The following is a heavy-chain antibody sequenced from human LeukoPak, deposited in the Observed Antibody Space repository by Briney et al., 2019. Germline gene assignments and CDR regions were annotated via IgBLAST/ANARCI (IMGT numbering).Heavy chain of an antibody. CDR3: ARERDGYNLRGYYYYYMHV. CDR2: IYYSGST. Sequence: SETLSLTCTVSGGSISSSSYYWGWIRQPPGKGLEWIGSIYYSGSTYYNPSLKSRVTISVDTSKNQFSLKLSSVTGADTAVYYCARERDGYNLRGYYYYYMHVWGKGTKVTICS. CDR1: GGSISSSSYY. D-gene: IGHD5-24*01. V-gene: IGHV4-39*07. J-gene: IGHJ6*03.